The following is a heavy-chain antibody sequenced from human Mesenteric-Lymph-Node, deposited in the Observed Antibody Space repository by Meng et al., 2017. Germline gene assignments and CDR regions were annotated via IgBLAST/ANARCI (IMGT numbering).Heavy chain of an antibody. CDR1: GGSFSGYY. Sequence: VQLQPWGVGLLKPSGTLSLTCAVYGGSFSGYYWSWIRQPPGKGLEWIGEINHSGSNNYNPSLKSRVTISVDTSKNQFSLKLSSVTAADTAVYYCARGYYYDSSGYYANSFDYWGQGTLVTVSS. CDR2: INHSGSN. D-gene: IGHD3-22*01. CDR3: ARGYYYDSSGYYANSFDY. J-gene: IGHJ4*02. V-gene: IGHV4-34*01.